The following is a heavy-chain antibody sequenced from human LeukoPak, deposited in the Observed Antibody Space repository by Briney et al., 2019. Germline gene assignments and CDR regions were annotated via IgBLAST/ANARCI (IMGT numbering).Heavy chain of an antibody. V-gene: IGHV4-61*08. CDR3: ARHSYDSSGYYSLYYYYYGMDV. D-gene: IGHD3-22*01. CDR1: GGSISSGGYY. Sequence: SETLSLTCTVSGGSISSGGYYWSWIRQHPGKGLEWIGYIYYSGSTNYNPSLKSRVTISVDTSKNQFSLKLSSVTAADTAVYYCARHSYDSSGYYSLYYYYYGMDVWDQGTTVTVSS. J-gene: IGHJ6*02. CDR2: IYYSGST.